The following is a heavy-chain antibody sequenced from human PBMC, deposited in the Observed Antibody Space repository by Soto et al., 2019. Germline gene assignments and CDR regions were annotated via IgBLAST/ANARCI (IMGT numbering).Heavy chain of an antibody. CDR2: INPSGGST. CDR1: GYTFTSYY. D-gene: IGHD3-10*01. J-gene: IGHJ6*02. CDR3: ARVDSRGYYYGSGSDYYGMDV. Sequence: ASVKVSCKASGYTFTSYYMHWVRQAPGQGLEWMGIINPSGGSTSYAQKFQGRVTMTRDTSTSTVYMELSSLRSEDTAVYYCARVDSRGYYYGSGSDYYGMDVWGQGTTVTVSS. V-gene: IGHV1-46*03.